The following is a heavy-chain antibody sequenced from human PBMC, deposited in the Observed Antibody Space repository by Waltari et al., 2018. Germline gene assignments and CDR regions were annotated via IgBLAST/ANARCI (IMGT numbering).Heavy chain of an antibody. CDR3: ARVQFSWYRHYYYYGMDV. J-gene: IGHJ6*02. Sequence: QVQLQQWGAGLLKPSETLSLTCAVYGGSFSGSYWSWIRQPPGKGLEWIGEINHSGSTNYNPSLKSRVTISVDTSKNQFSLKLSSVTAADTAVYYCARVQFSWYRHYYYYGMDVWGQGTTVTVSS. V-gene: IGHV4-34*01. CDR1: GGSFSGSY. CDR2: INHSGST. D-gene: IGHD6-13*01.